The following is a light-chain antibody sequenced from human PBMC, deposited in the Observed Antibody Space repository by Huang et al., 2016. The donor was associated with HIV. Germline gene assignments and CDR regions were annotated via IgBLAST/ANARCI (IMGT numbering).Light chain of an antibody. CDR2: DAS. Sequence: DIQMTQSPSSLSASVGDRVTITCQASQDIRKYLNWFQQKPGKAPKLLIYDASNLETGVPSRFTGIGSGTDFTFIISSLRPEDIATYYCQQYDNLPLTFGGGTKVEIK. CDR3: QQYDNLPLT. CDR1: QDIRKY. V-gene: IGKV1-33*01. J-gene: IGKJ4*01.